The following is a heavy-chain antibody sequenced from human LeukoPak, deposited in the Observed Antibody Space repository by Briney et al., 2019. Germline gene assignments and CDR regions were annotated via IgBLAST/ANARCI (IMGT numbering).Heavy chain of an antibody. V-gene: IGHV4-39*01. CDR1: GGSISSSSYY. Sequence: PSXTLSLTCTVSGGSISSSSYYWGWIRQPQGKGLEWIGSIYYSGSTYYNPSLKSRVTISVDTSKNQFSLKLSSVTAADTAVYYCARLWQNWFDPWGQGTLVTVSS. CDR3: ARLWQNWFDP. CDR2: IYYSGST. J-gene: IGHJ5*02.